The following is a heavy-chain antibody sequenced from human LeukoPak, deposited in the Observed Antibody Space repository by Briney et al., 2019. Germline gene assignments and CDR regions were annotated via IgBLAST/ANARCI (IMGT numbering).Heavy chain of an antibody. J-gene: IGHJ4*02. CDR2: ISGSGGST. Sequence: GGSLRLSCAAPGFTFSSYAMSWVRQAPGKGLEWVSAISGSGGSTYYADSVKGRFTISRDNSKNTLYLQMNSLRAEDTAVYYCAKDTYYYGSGSYYRFFDYWGQGTLVTVSS. D-gene: IGHD3-10*01. V-gene: IGHV3-23*01. CDR1: GFTFSSYA. CDR3: AKDTYYYGSGSYYRFFDY.